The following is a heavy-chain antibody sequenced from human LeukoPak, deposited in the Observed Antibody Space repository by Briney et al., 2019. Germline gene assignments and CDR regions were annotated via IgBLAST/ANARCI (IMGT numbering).Heavy chain of an antibody. J-gene: IGHJ6*02. CDR2: ISGSGDST. CDR3: AKGESPQYMVRGVAHYYCAMDV. CDR1: GFNLSTYA. V-gene: IGHV3-23*01. D-gene: IGHD3-10*01. Sequence: GGSLRLSCAASGFNLSTYAMTGVRQPPGKGLEWGAGISGSGDSTYYADSVKGRFTISSDNSKNTLFLQLKTLRDEDTAIYYCAKGESPQYMVRGVAHYYCAMDVWGQGTTVTVSS.